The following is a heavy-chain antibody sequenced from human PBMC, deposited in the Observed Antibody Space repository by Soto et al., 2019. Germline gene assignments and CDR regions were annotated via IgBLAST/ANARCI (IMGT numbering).Heavy chain of an antibody. CDR1: GFTFSSYG. J-gene: IGHJ4*02. CDR2: IWYDGSNK. Sequence: PGGSLRLSCAASGFTFSSYGMHWVRQAPGKGLEWVAVIWYDGSNKYYADSVKGRFTISRDNSKSTLYLQMNSLRAEDTAVYYCARERAAYYDILTDYYNPYYWGQGTLVTVSS. CDR3: ARERAAYYDILTDYYNPYY. V-gene: IGHV3-33*01. D-gene: IGHD3-9*01.